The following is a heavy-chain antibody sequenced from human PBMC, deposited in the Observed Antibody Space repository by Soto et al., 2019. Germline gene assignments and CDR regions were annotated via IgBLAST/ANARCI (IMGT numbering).Heavy chain of an antibody. CDR1: GFTFSSYG. D-gene: IGHD6-6*01. CDR3: AKVRYSSSSVDY. CDR2: ISYDGSKK. V-gene: IGHV3-30*18. J-gene: IGHJ4*02. Sequence: QVKLVESGGGVVQPGRSLRLSCAASGFTFSSYGMHWVRQAPGKGLEWVAVISYDGSKKYYADSVKGRFTISRDNAKNTLYLQMNSLRAEETAVYYCAKVRYSSSSVDYWGQGTLVTVSS.